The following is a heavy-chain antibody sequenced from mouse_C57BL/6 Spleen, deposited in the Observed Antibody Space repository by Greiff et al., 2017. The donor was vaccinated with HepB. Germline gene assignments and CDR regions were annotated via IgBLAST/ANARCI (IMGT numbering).Heavy chain of an antibody. Sequence: EVKLMESGPGLVKPSQSLSLTCSVTGYSITSGYYWNWIRQFPGNKLEWMGYISYDGSNNYNPSLKNRISITRDTSKNQFFLKLNSVTTEDTATYYCAREEKGSDYWGQGTLVTVSA. V-gene: IGHV3-6*01. J-gene: IGHJ3*01. CDR2: ISYDGSN. CDR1: GYSITSGYY. CDR3: AREEKGSDY.